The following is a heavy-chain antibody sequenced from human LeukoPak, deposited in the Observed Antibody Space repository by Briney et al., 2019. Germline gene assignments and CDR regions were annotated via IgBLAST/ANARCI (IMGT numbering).Heavy chain of an antibody. V-gene: IGHV3-23*01. CDR2: ISGSGGST. Sequence: GGSLRLSCAASGLIFSSYAMSWVRQVPGKGLEWVSSISGSGGSTYYADSVKGRFTTSRDNSKNTLFLQMNSLRAEDTAVYYCAREPRDCTGGTCHSGGGYYFQYWGQGTLVTVSS. J-gene: IGHJ4*02. D-gene: IGHD2-15*01. CDR3: AREPRDCTGGTCHSGGGYYFQY. CDR1: GLIFSSYA.